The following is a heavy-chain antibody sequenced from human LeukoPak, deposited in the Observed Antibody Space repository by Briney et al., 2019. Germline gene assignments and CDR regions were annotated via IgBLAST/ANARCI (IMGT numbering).Heavy chain of an antibody. CDR1: GGSITSSSYH. Sequence: SETLSLTCTVSGGSITSSSYHWGWIRQPPGKGLEWIGNIYRSGSTYYNPSLESRVTISIDMSKNQFSLRLRSVTASDTAVYYCARTHQSGYSFGSDFDYWGQGTLVTVSS. CDR2: IYRSGST. J-gene: IGHJ4*02. CDR3: ARTHQSGYSFGSDFDY. V-gene: IGHV4-39*07. D-gene: IGHD5-18*01.